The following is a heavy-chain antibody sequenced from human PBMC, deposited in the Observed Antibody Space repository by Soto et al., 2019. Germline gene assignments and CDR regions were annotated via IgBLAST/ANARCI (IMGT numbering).Heavy chain of an antibody. CDR1: GGSISSSSYY. D-gene: IGHD2-2*01. CDR3: VSRQYQLLLGTNYGMDV. CDR2: IYYSGST. Sequence: SETLSLTCTVSGGSISSSSYYWGWIRQPPGKGLEWIGSIYYSGSTYYNPSLKSRVTISVDTSKNQFSLKLSSVTAADTAVYYCVSRQYQLLLGTNYGMDVWGQGTTVTVSS. J-gene: IGHJ6*02. V-gene: IGHV4-39*01.